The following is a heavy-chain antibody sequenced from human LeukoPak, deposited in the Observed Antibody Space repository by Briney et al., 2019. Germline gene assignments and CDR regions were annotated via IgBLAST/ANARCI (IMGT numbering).Heavy chain of an antibody. Sequence: GASVKVSCKASRYTFTSYAMNWVRQAPGQGLEWMGWINTNTGDPTYAQGFTGRFVFALDISVSTAYLQISSLKAEDVAVYYCARTGRYCSGGSCYDGSGFDPWGQGTLVTVSS. CDR1: RYTFTSYA. CDR3: ARTGRYCSGGSCYDGSGFDP. J-gene: IGHJ5*02. D-gene: IGHD2-15*01. V-gene: IGHV7-4-1*02. CDR2: INTNTGDP.